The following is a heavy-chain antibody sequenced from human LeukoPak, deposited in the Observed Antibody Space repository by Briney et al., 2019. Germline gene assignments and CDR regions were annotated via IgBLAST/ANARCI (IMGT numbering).Heavy chain of an antibody. CDR2: IYYSGST. CDR3: ARKSSSSGGLDYYYYYMDV. V-gene: IGHV4-30-4*08. D-gene: IGHD6-6*01. CDR1: GGSISSGDYY. J-gene: IGHJ6*03. Sequence: PSETLSLTCTVSGGSISSGDYYWSWIRQPPGKGLEWIGYIYYSGSTYYNPSLKSRVTISVDTSKNQFSLKLSSVTAADTAVYYCARKSSSSGGLDYYYYYMDVWGKGTTVTLSS.